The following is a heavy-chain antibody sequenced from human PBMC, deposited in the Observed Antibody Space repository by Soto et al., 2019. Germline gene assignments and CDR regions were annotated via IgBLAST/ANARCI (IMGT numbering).Heavy chain of an antibody. Sequence: EVQLLESGGKLVQPGGSLTLSCAASGFTFSTYAMAWVRQAPGKGLEWVSGVSASGLNTDYADPVKGRFYISRDNSKNAGSVHLNSLRAEDAALYYCAKGRARRTSGYCFEYWGQGTPVTVSS. J-gene: IGHJ4*02. V-gene: IGHV3-23*01. D-gene: IGHD1-1*01. CDR3: AKGRARRTSGYCFEY. CDR1: GFTFSTYA. CDR2: VSASGLNT.